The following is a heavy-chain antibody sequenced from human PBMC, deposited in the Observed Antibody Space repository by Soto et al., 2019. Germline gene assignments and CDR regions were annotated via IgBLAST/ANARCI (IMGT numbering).Heavy chain of an antibody. J-gene: IGHJ5*02. CDR1: GFTFSSYG. V-gene: IGHV3-33*01. CDR3: ARDLSSWLPNNWFDP. Sequence: PGGSLRLSCAAPGFTFSSYGMHWVRQAPGKGLEWVAVIWYDGSNKYYADSVKGRFTISRDNSKNTLYLQMNSLRAEDTAVYYCARDLSSWLPNNWFDPWGQGTLVTVSS. D-gene: IGHD6-13*01. CDR2: IWYDGSNK.